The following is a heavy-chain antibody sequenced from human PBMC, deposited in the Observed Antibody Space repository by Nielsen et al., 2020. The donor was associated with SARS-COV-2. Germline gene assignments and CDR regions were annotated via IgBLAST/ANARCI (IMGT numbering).Heavy chain of an antibody. Sequence: SETLSLTCPVSGGSITSSGHYWGWIRQPPGKGLEWIGRISYSGSTYYNPSLKSRVAISEDTSKNQFSLKLISVTAADTAVFYCARWFMGGGFDYWGQGSLVTVSS. CDR3: ARWFMGGGFDY. J-gene: IGHJ4*02. CDR1: GGSITSSGHY. V-gene: IGHV4-39*01. D-gene: IGHD3-10*01. CDR2: ISYSGST.